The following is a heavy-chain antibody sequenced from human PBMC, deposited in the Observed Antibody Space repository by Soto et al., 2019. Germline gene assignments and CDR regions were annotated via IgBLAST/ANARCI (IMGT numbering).Heavy chain of an antibody. CDR2: IYYSGST. Sequence: QVQLQESGPGLVKPSQTLSLTCTVSGGSISSCGYYWRWIRQLPGKGLERIGYIYYSGSTYYNPSLKSRVTISVDTSKNQFSLKLSSVTAADTAVYYCAREKGSDLDYYGMDVWGQGTTVTVSS. J-gene: IGHJ6*02. CDR3: AREKGSDLDYYGMDV. V-gene: IGHV4-31*03. CDR1: GGSISSCGYY. D-gene: IGHD3-10*01.